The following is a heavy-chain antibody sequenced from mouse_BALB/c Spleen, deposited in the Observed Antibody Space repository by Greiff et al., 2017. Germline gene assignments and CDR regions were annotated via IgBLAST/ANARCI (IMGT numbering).Heavy chain of an antibody. D-gene: IGHD1-2*01. CDR1: GFSLTSYG. CDR2: IWAGGST. Sequence: VKLMESGPGLVAPSQSLSITCTVSGFSLTSYGVHWVRQPPGKGLEWLGVIWAGGSTNYNSALMSRLSISKDNSKSQVFLKMNSLQTDDTAMYYWATITTATGAMDYWGQGTSVTVSS. J-gene: IGHJ4*01. V-gene: IGHV2-9*02. CDR3: ATITTATGAMDY.